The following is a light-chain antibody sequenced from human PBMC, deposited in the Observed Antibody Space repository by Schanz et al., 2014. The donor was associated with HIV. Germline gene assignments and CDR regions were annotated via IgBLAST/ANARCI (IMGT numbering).Light chain of an antibody. CDR2: WAS. Sequence: DIVMTQSPDSLPVSLGERATINCKSNQSVLYSSNNKNYLAWYQQKPRQSPKLLIYWASTRESGVPDRFSGSGSGTDFTLTITSLQAEDVAVYYCQQYYSIPYTFGQGTKLEMK. CDR1: QSVLYSSNNKNY. CDR3: QQYYSIPYT. J-gene: IGKJ2*01. V-gene: IGKV4-1*01.